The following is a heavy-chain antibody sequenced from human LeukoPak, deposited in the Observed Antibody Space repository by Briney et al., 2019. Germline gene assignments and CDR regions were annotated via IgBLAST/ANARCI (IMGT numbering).Heavy chain of an antibody. CDR3: TTSPQWLEN. D-gene: IGHD6-19*01. CDR1: GFTFGHYA. CDR2: IQSETDGGTT. J-gene: IGHJ4*02. V-gene: IGHV3-15*01. Sequence: PGRPLRLSCTASGFTFGHYAMTWVRQAPGKGLEWIGRIQSETDGGTTDYAAPVKGRFTISRDDSKNMLYLQMNSLKNEDTAVYYCTTSPQWLENWGQGTLVTVSP.